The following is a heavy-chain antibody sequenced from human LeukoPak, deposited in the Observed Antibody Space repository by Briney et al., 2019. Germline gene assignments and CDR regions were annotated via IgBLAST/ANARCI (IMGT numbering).Heavy chain of an antibody. CDR3: AKGLGTGSVLARPLHY. CDR1: GFPFSTYD. J-gene: IGHJ4*02. V-gene: IGHV3-30*18. D-gene: IGHD3-10*01. CDR2: ISSDGYRT. Sequence: GGSLRLSCAASGFPFSTYDMHWARQAPDKGLQWVAVISSDGYRTDYPDSVRGRFTISRDNFKNTVDLQMISVTAEDTAMYFCAKGLGTGSVLARPLHYWGQGTLVTVSP.